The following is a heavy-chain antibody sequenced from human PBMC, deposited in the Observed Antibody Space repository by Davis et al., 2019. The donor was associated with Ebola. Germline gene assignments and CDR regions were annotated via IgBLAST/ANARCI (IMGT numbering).Heavy chain of an antibody. D-gene: IGHD5-12*01. CDR2: ISSSSSYI. V-gene: IGHV3-21*01. CDR3: ARDESGYDALGYYYYGMDV. CDR1: GFTFSSYW. J-gene: IGHJ6*02. Sequence: PGGSLRLSCAASGFTFSSYWMNWVRQAPGKGLEWVSSISSSSSYIYYADSVKGRFTISRDNAKNSLYLQMNSLRAEDTAVYYCARDESGYDALGYYYYGMDVWGQGTTVTVSS.